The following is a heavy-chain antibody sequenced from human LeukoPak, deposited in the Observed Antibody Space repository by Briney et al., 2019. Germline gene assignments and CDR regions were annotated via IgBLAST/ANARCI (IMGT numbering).Heavy chain of an antibody. CDR2: ISAYNGNT. Sequence: ASVKVSCKASGYTFTSYGIIWVRQAPGQGLEWMGWISAYNGNTNYAQKLQGRVTMTTDTSTSTAYMELRSLRSDDTAVYYCARKVADTWYSSGYYSTLDYWGQGTLVTVSS. CDR3: ARKVADTWYSSGYYSTLDY. V-gene: IGHV1-18*01. D-gene: IGHD3-22*01. J-gene: IGHJ4*02. CDR1: GYTFTSYG.